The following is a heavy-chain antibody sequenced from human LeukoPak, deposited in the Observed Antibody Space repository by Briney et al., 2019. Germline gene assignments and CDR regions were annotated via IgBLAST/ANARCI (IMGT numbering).Heavy chain of an antibody. Sequence: GSIYYSGSTYYNPSLKSRVTISVDTSKNQFYLKLSSVTAADTAVYYCARGRYTATHFDYWGQGTLATVSS. J-gene: IGHJ4*02. CDR2: IYYSGST. CDR3: ARGRYTATHFDY. V-gene: IGHV4-39*07. D-gene: IGHD3-10*01.